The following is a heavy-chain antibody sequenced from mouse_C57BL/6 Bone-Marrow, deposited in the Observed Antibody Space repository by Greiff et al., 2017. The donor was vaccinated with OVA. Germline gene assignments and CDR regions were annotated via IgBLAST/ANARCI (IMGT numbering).Heavy chain of an antibody. CDR2: ISYSGST. V-gene: IGHV3-1*01. J-gene: IGHJ1*03. CDR3: ARGDGSSYDWYFDV. D-gene: IGHD1-1*01. CDR1: GYSITSGYD. Sequence: DVQLQESGPGMVKPSQSLSLTCTVTGYSITSGYDWHWIRHFPGNKLEWMGYISYSGSTNYNPSLKSRISITHDTSKNHFFLKLNSVTTEDTATYYCARGDGSSYDWYFDVWGTGTTVTVSS.